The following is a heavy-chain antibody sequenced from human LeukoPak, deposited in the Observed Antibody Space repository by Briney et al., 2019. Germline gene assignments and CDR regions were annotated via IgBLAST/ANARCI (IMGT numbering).Heavy chain of an antibody. CDR2: ISSSSSYI. V-gene: IGHV3-21*01. D-gene: IGHD6-6*01. CDR3: ARTYSSSSSGSVY. J-gene: IGHJ4*02. Sequence: GGSLRLSCAASGFTFSSYSMNWVRQAPGKGLEWVSSISSSSSYIYYAESVKGRFTISRDNAKNSLYLQMNSLRAEDTAVYYCARTYSSSSSGSVYWGQGTLVTVSS. CDR1: GFTFSSYS.